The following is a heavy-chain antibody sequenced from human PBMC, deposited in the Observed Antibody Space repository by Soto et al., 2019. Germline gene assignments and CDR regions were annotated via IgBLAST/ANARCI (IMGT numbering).Heavy chain of an antibody. CDR3: ARVVEDTAMVWGWFDP. J-gene: IGHJ5*02. CDR1: GGTFSSYA. D-gene: IGHD5-18*01. Sequence: QVQLVQSGAEVKKPGSSVKVSCKASGGTFSSYAISWVRQAPGQGLEWMGGSIPIFGTANYAQKFQGRVTITADESTSTAYRELSSLRSEDTAVYYCARVVEDTAMVWGWFDPWGQGTLVTVSS. CDR2: SIPIFGTA. V-gene: IGHV1-69*12.